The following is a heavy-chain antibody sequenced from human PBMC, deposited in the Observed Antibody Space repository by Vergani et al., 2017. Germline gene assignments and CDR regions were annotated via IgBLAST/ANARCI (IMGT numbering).Heavy chain of an antibody. CDR1: GYTFTGYY. CDR2: INPNSGGT. J-gene: IGHJ6*02. CDR3: ARASLFGYSGSPIYYYGMDV. D-gene: IGHD1-26*01. V-gene: IGHV1-2*02. Sequence: QVQLVQSGAEVKKPGASVKVSCKASGYTFTGYYMHWVRQAPGQGLEWMGWINPNSGGTNYAQKFQGRVTMTRDTSISTAYMELSRLRSDDTAVYYCARASLFGYSGSPIYYYGMDVWGQGTTVTVSS.